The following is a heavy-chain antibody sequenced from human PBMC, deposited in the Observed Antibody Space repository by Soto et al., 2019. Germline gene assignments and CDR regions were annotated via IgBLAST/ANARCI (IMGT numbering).Heavy chain of an antibody. V-gene: IGHV4-59*01. Sequence: SETLSLTCTASGGSISSYYWSWIRQPPGKGLEWIGYIYYSGSTNYNPSLKSRVTISVDTSKNQFSLKLSSVTAADTAVYYCVRDSKTDPYFDYWGQGTLVTVSS. J-gene: IGHJ4*02. CDR1: GGSISSYY. CDR3: VRDSKTDPYFDY. CDR2: IYYSGST.